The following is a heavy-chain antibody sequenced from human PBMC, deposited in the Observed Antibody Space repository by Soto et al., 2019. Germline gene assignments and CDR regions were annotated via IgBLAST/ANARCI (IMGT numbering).Heavy chain of an antibody. D-gene: IGHD3-3*01. CDR3: ARDNNDFWSLYPLAFDY. V-gene: IGHV4-4*07. CDR2: VSTSGNV. J-gene: IGHJ4*02. Sequence: SETLSLTCTVSGGSLTKYYWSWIRQPAGKGLEWIGRVSTSGNVVSKASLRSRLTMSVDTSKNQFSLRLTSVTAADTAVYYCARDNNDFWSLYPLAFDYWGQGALVTVS. CDR1: GGSLTKYY.